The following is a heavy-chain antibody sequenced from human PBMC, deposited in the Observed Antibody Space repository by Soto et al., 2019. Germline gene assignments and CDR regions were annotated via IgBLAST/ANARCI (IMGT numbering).Heavy chain of an antibody. CDR3: ATYTASAKYYFDY. J-gene: IGHJ4*02. CDR2: IYPSGTI. Sequence: SETLSLTCAVSGVSITTNGYSWSWIRQPPGKGLEWIGYIYPSGTIFYNPSLNSRVTISADTSNNQFSLKLPSLTAADTAVYFWATYTASAKYYFDYSGRGILVTV. CDR1: GVSITTNGYS. D-gene: IGHD3-16*01. V-gene: IGHV4-30-2*01.